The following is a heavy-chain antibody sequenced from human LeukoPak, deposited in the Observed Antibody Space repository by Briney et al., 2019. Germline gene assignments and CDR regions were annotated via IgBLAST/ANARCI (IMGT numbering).Heavy chain of an antibody. CDR2: ISKSATTV. CDR3: GRAPDYPGFGHYYMDV. Sequence: GGSLRLSCAVSGFTFTDYYMSWLRQAPGKGLEWLSYISKSATTVYYADSVKGRFTISRDNSKNSVYLQMNGLTAEDTALYYCGRAPDYPGFGHYYMDVWGRGTPVIVSS. J-gene: IGHJ6*03. D-gene: IGHD3-10*01. V-gene: IGHV3-11*04. CDR1: GFTFTDYY.